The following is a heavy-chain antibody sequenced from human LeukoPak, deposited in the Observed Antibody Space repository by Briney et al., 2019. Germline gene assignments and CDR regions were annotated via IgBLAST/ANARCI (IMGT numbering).Heavy chain of an antibody. CDR3: GRWGIEMPTKGVDV. CDR2: INSGEGDT. CDR1: GYIFSSYG. D-gene: IGHD5-24*01. Sequence: ASVKVSCKASGYIFSSYGIHWVRQAPGQRLEWMGRINSGEGDTKYSQKFQGRVTITRDTSATITYMELSSLRSEDTAVYYCGRWGIEMPTKGVDVWGQGTTVTVSS. V-gene: IGHV1-3*04. J-gene: IGHJ6*02.